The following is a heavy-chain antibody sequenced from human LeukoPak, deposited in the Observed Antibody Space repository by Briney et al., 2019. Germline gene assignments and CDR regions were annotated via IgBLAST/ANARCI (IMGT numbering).Heavy chain of an antibody. CDR1: GGTFSSYA. Sequence: SVKVSCKASGGTFSSYAISWVRQAPGQGLEWMGGIIPVFGTANYAQKFQGRVTITADESTSTAYMELSSLRSEDTAVYYCASSERSFGVVITAPIDYWGQGTLVTVSS. D-gene: IGHD3-3*01. CDR3: ASSERSFGVVITAPIDY. V-gene: IGHV1-69*01. CDR2: IIPVFGTA. J-gene: IGHJ4*02.